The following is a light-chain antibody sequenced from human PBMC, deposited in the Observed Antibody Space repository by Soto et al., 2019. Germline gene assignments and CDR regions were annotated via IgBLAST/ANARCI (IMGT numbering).Light chain of an antibody. V-gene: IGLV3-21*02. Sequence: SSELNQPPWVSVSPGQTARITCGGNNIGSESVHWYQQKPGQAPVLVVYDDGNRPSGIPERFSGSNSGNTATLTISRVEAGDEADYYCHLWDSGSDLYVFGTGTKVTVL. J-gene: IGLJ1*01. CDR1: NIGSES. CDR3: HLWDSGSDLYV. CDR2: DDG.